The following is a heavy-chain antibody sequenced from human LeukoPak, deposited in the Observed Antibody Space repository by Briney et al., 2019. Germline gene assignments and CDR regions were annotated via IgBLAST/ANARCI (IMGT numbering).Heavy chain of an antibody. CDR3: ARSSSGLYTYHFDY. V-gene: IGHV3-7*01. Sequence: GGSLRLSCAASGFTFSSYWMSWVRQAPGKGLEWVANIKQDGIEKHYVDSVKGRFTISRDDAKNSLSLQMSSLRDEDTAVYYCARSSSGLYTYHFDYWGQGTLVTVSS. CDR1: GFTFSSYW. CDR2: IKQDGIEK. D-gene: IGHD6-19*01. J-gene: IGHJ4*02.